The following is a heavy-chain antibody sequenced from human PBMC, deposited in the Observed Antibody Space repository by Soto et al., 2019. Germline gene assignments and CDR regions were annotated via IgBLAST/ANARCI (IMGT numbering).Heavy chain of an antibody. V-gene: IGHV1-2*02. J-gene: IGHJ4*02. CDR3: ATTGNYGSGTSFRVDY. CDR2: INPKSGGT. D-gene: IGHD3-10*01. Sequence: ASVPVSCQDSGYTFTGYYVHWVRQAPGQGLEWMGWINPKSGGTIYPQKFQGRVNMTRDTSISTAYMELSSLRFDDTAVYYCATTGNYGSGTSFRVDYWGQGTLVTVSS. CDR1: GYTFTGYY.